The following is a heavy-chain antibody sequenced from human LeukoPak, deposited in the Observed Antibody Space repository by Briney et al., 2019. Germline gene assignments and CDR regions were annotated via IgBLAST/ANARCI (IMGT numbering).Heavy chain of an antibody. CDR3: TRVTEYSTAGMRY. D-gene: IGHD6-13*01. J-gene: IGHJ4*02. CDR2: ISSDGSTT. CDR1: GSTFSNYW. V-gene: IGHV3-74*01. Sequence: PGGSLRLSCAASGSTFSNYWMHWVRQAPGRGLVWVSRISSDGSTTTYADSVKGRFTISRDNAKNTLYLQMNSLRAEDTALYYCTRVTEYSTAGMRYWGQGSLVTVSA.